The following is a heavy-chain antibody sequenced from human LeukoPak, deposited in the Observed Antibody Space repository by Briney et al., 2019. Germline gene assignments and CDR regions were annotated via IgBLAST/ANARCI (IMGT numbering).Heavy chain of an antibody. CDR1: GYTFTDHY. J-gene: IGHJ5*02. V-gene: IGHV1-2*02. CDR3: ARDLGAYYYGSGSLAWFDL. D-gene: IGHD3-10*01. CDR2: INPNSGGT. Sequence: ASVKVSCKASGYTFTDHYMHWVRQAPGQGREWMGWINPNSGGTKYAEKFQGRVTMARDTSITTAYMELSRLRSDDTAMYYCARDLGAYYYGSGSLAWFDLWGQGTLVTVSS.